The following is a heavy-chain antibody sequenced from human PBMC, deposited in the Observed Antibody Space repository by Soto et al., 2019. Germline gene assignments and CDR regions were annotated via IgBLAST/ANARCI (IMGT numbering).Heavy chain of an antibody. J-gene: IGHJ3*02. CDR1: GFTVSRYA. V-gene: IGHV3-23*01. CDR2: LSGAGGDT. D-gene: IGHD3-22*01. CDR3: AKRFGNGYWSAFDI. Sequence: PXGSLTLSSAASGFTVSRYAKTWVRQAPGKGLEWVSSLSGAGGDTYYADSVKGRFTISRDNSKNTLSLQMNSLRSDDTALYYCAKRFGNGYWSAFDIWGQGTLVTVSS.